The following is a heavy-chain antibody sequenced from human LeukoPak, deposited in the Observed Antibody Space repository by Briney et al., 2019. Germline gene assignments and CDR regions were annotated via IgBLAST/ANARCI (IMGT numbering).Heavy chain of an antibody. CDR1: GGSFSGYC. Sequence: SGTLSLTCAVYGGSFSGYCWSWIRQPPGKGLEWIGEINHSGSTNYSPSLKSRVTISVDTSKNQFSLKLSSVTAADTAVYYCARGLSDGPFDYWGQGTLVTVSS. J-gene: IGHJ4*02. CDR2: INHSGST. CDR3: ARGLSDGPFDY. D-gene: IGHD2-15*01. V-gene: IGHV4-34*01.